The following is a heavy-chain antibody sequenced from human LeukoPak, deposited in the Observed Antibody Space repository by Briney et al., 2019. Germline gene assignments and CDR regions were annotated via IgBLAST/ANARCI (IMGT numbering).Heavy chain of an antibody. V-gene: IGHV3-30*02. J-gene: IGHJ5*02. CDR2: IRYDGSNK. D-gene: IGHD2-2*02. CDR3: AKDLQPYCSSTSCYNNWFDP. CDR1: GFTFSSYS. Sequence: PGGSLRLSCAASGFTFSSYSMNWVRQAPGKGLEWVAFIRYDGSNKYYADSVKGRFTISRDNSKNTLYLQMNSLRAEDTAVYYCAKDLQPYCSSTSCYNNWFDPWGQGTLVTVSS.